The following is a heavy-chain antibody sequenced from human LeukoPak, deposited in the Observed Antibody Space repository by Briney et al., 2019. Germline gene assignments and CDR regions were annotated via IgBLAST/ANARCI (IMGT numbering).Heavy chain of an antibody. CDR1: GFPFDDFA. CDR3: AKDIRPSGPQHAFDI. J-gene: IGHJ3*02. CDR2: ISWNSGSI. D-gene: IGHD3-10*01. Sequence: GGSLRFPCAASGFPFDDFARPWVGQAPGKGLGGASGISWNSGSIGYADSVKGRFTISRDNAKNSLYLQMNSLRAEDTALYYCAKDIRPSGPQHAFDIWGQGTMVTVSS. V-gene: IGHV3-9*01.